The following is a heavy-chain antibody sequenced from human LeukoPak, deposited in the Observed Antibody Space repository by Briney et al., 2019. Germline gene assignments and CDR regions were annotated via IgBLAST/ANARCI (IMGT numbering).Heavy chain of an antibody. V-gene: IGHV5-51*01. Sequence: GESLKISCKGERDIFNNFWIAWVRQMPGKGLEWMGIIYAGDSDTRYSPSFQGQVTISVDKSIRTAFLQWSSLRSSDTAVYYCATKGERRPFDSWGQGTLVTVSS. CDR3: ATKGERRPFDS. CDR1: RDIFNNFW. J-gene: IGHJ4*02. CDR2: IYAGDSDT. D-gene: IGHD1-1*01.